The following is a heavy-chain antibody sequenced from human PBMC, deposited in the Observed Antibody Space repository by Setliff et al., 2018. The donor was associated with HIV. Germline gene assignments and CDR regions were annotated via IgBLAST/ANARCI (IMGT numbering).Heavy chain of an antibody. V-gene: IGHV1-18*01. D-gene: IGHD3-10*01. Sequence: ASVKVSCKASGYIFSSYGITWVRQAPGQGLEWMGWISAYSGNTNYAQKLQGRVTMTTDTSTNTASMELRRLRSNDTAVYYCARGRSLVRGSGSPENYYMDVWGKGTTVTVSS. CDR1: GYIFSSYG. J-gene: IGHJ6*03. CDR3: ARGRSLVRGSGSPENYYMDV. CDR2: ISAYSGNT.